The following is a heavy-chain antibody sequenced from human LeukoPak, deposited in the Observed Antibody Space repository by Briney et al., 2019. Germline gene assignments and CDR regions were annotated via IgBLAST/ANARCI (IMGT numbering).Heavy chain of an antibody. CDR3: ARGGLDGDYYFDY. CDR2: TKHDGSGR. J-gene: IGHJ4*02. V-gene: IGHV3-7*04. Sequence: GGSLSLFCAPSGLTFTSYWMTWVRQPPGKGLEWVANTKHDGSGRNYVDYVKGRVTISGDNVKNSLFLQMDSLRSEDTAVYYCARGGLDGDYYFDYWGQGTLVTVTS. CDR1: GLTFTSYW. D-gene: IGHD2-21*02.